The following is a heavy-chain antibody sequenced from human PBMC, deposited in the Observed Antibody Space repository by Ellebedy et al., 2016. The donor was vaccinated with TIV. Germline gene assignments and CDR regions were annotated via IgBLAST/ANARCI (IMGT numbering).Heavy chain of an antibody. CDR2: ISSSSSYI. V-gene: IGHV3-21*01. J-gene: IGHJ6*02. CDR3: ARQGIAVGNIPSFQRYYYGMDV. D-gene: IGHD6-19*01. CDR1: GFTFSSYS. Sequence: PGGSLRLSCAASGFTFSSYSMNWVRHAPGKGLEWVSSISSSSSYIYYADSVKGRFTISRDNAKNSLYLQMNSLRAEDTAVYYCARQGIAVGNIPSFQRYYYGMDVWGQGTTVTVSS.